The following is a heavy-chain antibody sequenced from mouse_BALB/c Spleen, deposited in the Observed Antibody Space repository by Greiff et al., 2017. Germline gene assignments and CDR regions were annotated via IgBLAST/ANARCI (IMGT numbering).Heavy chain of an antibody. Sequence: EVQLQQSGAELVKPGASVKLSCTASGFNIKDTYMHWVKQRPEQGLEWIGRIDPANGNTKYDPKFQGKATITADTSSNTAYLQLSSLTSEDTAVYYCARGITTDYFDYWGQGTTLTVSS. J-gene: IGHJ2*01. D-gene: IGHD2-4*01. V-gene: IGHV14-3*02. CDR3: ARGITTDYFDY. CDR1: GFNIKDTY. CDR2: IDPANGNT.